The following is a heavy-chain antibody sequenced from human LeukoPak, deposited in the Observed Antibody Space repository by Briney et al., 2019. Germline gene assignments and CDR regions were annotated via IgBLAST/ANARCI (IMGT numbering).Heavy chain of an antibody. CDR1: GGSISSYY. CDR2: IYTSGST. Sequence: SETLSLTCTVSGGSISSYYWSWIRQPAGKELEWIGRIYTSGSTNYNPSLKSRVTMSVDTSKNQFSLKLSSVTAADTAVYYCARGNYYDILTGYYGVSWFDPWGQGTLVTVSS. V-gene: IGHV4-4*07. CDR3: ARGNYYDILTGYYGVSWFDP. D-gene: IGHD3-9*01. J-gene: IGHJ5*02.